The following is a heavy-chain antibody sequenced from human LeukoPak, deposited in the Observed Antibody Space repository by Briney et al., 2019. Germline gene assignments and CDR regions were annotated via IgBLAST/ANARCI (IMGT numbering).Heavy chain of an antibody. Sequence: ASVKVSCKASGYTFTSYGITWVRQAPGQGLEWMGWISVNNVNTNYAQKFQGRVTMTTDTSIDTAYMELRSLRSDDTAVYYCGRGTTGATEYWGQGTLVTVSS. CDR2: ISVNNVNT. CDR1: GYTFTSYG. V-gene: IGHV1-18*01. J-gene: IGHJ4*02. D-gene: IGHD6-25*01. CDR3: GRGTTGATEY.